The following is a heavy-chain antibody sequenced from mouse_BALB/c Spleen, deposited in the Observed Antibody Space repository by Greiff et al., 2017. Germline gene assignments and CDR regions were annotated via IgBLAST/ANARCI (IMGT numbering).Heavy chain of an antibody. CDR1: GFAFSSYD. CDR3: ARQYDYYYAMDY. V-gene: IGHV5-12-1*01. D-gene: IGHD2-4*01. Sequence: EVQRVESGGGLVKPGGSLKLSCAASGFAFSSYDMSWVRQTPEKRLEWVAYISSGGGSTYYPDTVKGRFTISRDNAKNTLYLQMSSLKSEDTAMYYCARQYDYYYAMDYWGQGTSVTVSS. CDR2: ISSGGGST. J-gene: IGHJ4*01.